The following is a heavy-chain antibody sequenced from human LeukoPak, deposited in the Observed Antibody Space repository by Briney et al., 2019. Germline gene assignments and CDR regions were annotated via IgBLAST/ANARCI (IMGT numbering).Heavy chain of an antibody. Sequence: GGSLRLACAASGFTFSTYGMHWVRQAPGKGLEWVAVIWYDGSKTYYGDSMKGRFTISRDNSESTLYLQMNSLRVEDTAVYYCAREPEYFDYWGQGALVTVSS. CDR1: GFTFSTYG. J-gene: IGHJ4*02. D-gene: IGHD1-14*01. CDR2: IWYDGSKT. V-gene: IGHV3-33*01. CDR3: AREPEYFDY.